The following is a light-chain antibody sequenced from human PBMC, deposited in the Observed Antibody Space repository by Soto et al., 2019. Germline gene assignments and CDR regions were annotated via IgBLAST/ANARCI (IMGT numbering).Light chain of an antibody. V-gene: IGKV3-15*01. CDR2: GTS. Sequence: EIVMTQSPATLSVSPGERATLSCGASQSVSSNLAWFQQKPGQAPRLLIYGTSTRATGIPARFSGSGSGTEFTLTISSLQSEDFAVYYCQQYGNFPYTFGQGTKLEIK. CDR1: QSVSSN. CDR3: QQYGNFPYT. J-gene: IGKJ2*01.